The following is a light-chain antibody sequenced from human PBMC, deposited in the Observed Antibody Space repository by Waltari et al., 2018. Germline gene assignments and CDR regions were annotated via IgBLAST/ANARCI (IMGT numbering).Light chain of an antibody. CDR3: QSADSSGSYEV. Sequence: SYELTQPPSVSVSPGQPAMPTSSGHALPNQYGHWYQQKPGQAPVVVIYKDNKRPSGIPERFSGSSSGTTGTLTIRGVQAEDAADYYCQSADSSGSYEVFGTGTKVSVL. CDR1: ALPNQY. J-gene: IGLJ1*01. CDR2: KDN. V-gene: IGLV3-25*03.